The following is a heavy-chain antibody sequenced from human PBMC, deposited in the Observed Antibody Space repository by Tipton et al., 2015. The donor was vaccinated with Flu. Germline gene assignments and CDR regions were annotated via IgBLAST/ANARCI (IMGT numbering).Heavy chain of an antibody. CDR3: ASWQQRLDYYDFYYGLAV. V-gene: IGHV3-48*03. J-gene: IGHJ6*02. D-gene: IGHD6-25*01. CDR2: ISGRGHIM. Sequence: QLVQSGGGLEQPGGSLRLSCTGSEGTFSDYEMNWVRHSPGKGLEWVAFISGRGHIMYYADSVKGRFTVTRDNAKRALYLEMNSLRVEDTALYYCASWQQRLDYYDFYYGLAVWGQGTAVTVS. CDR1: EGTFSDYE.